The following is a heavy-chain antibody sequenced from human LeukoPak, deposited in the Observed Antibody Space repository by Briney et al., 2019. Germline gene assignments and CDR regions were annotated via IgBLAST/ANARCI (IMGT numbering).Heavy chain of an antibody. V-gene: IGHV3-66*01. Sequence: PGGSLRLSCAASWAASGLTFSNAWMNWVRQAPGKGLEWVSVIYSGGSTYYADSVKGRFTISRDNSKNTLYLQMNSLRAEDTAVYYCASYYFDYWGQGTLVTVSS. J-gene: IGHJ4*02. D-gene: IGHD3-16*02. CDR2: IYSGGST. CDR3: ASYYFDY. CDR1: GLTFSNAW.